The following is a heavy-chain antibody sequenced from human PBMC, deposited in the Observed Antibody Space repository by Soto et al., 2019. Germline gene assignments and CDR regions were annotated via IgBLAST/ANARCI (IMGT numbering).Heavy chain of an antibody. V-gene: IGHV4-31*03. CDR1: GGSISSGGYY. CDR3: ARGGYCSGGSCPREDAFDI. D-gene: IGHD2-15*01. CDR2: IYYSGST. Sequence: SETLSLTCTVSGGSISSGGYYWSWIRQHPGKGLEWIGYIYYSGSTYYNPSLKSRVTISVDTSKNQFSLKLSSVTAADTAVYYCARGGYCSGGSCPREDAFDIWGQGTMVTVSS. J-gene: IGHJ3*02.